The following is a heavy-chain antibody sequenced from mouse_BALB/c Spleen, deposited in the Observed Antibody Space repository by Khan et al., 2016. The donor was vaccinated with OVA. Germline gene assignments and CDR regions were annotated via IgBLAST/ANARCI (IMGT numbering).Heavy chain of an antibody. CDR3: DRQPYYHYSIMDY. CDR2: IWSDGST. V-gene: IGHV2-6-1*01. D-gene: IGHD2-4*01. J-gene: IGHJ4*01. CDR1: GFSLTNYG. Sequence: QVQLKESGPGLVAPSQSLSITCTISGFSLTNYGVHWVRQPPGKGLEWLVVIWSDGSTTYNSALKSRLTISKDNSESQVFLKMHSLQTDDTAMYFCDRQPYYHYSIMDYWGQGTSVTVSS.